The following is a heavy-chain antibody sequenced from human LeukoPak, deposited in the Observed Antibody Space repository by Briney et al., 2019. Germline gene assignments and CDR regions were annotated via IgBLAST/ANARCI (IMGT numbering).Heavy chain of an antibody. V-gene: IGHV3-11*01. CDR3: AIDPYDISGNNYGNFFDI. CDR1: GFTFSDYC. CDR2: ISYYGTTI. J-gene: IGHJ3*02. D-gene: IGHD3-22*01. Sequence: PGGSLRLSCAASGFTFSDYCMTWVRQAPGKGLEWVSYISYYGTTISYADSVRGRFTISRDNAKNTLDLQMNSLRVEDTAVYYCAIDPYDISGNNYGNFFDIWGQGTLVTVSA.